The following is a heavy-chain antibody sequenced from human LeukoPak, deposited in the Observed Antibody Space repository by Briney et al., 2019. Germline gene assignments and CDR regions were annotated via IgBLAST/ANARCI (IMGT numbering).Heavy chain of an antibody. Sequence: PGGSLRLSCAASGFTFSSYSMNWVRQDPGKGLEWVSSISSSSSYIYYADSVKGRFTISRDNAKNSLYLQMNSLRAEDTAVYYCARYSSSWYTPKNYFDYWGQGTLVTVSS. V-gene: IGHV3-21*01. J-gene: IGHJ4*02. CDR3: ARYSSSWYTPKNYFDY. D-gene: IGHD6-13*01. CDR1: GFTFSSYS. CDR2: ISSSSSYI.